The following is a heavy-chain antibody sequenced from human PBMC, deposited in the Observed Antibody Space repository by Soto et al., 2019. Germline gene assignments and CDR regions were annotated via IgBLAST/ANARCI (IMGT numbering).Heavy chain of an antibody. CDR3: AKDRDISGSGGMDV. J-gene: IGHJ6*01. CDR2: ISYDGSNK. Sequence: QVQLVESGGGVVQPGRSLRLSCAASGFTFSSYGMHWVRQAPGKGLEWVAVISYDGSNKYYADSVKGRFTISRDNSKNTLYLQMNRRRAEDTAVYYCAKDRDISGSGGMDVW. CDR1: GFTFSSYG. D-gene: IGHD2-15*01. V-gene: IGHV3-30*18.